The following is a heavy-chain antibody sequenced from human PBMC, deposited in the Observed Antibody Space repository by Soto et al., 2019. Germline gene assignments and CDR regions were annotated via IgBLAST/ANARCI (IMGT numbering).Heavy chain of an antibody. CDR2: ISGDGGST. CDR1: GFTFDDYA. V-gene: IGHV3-43*02. J-gene: IGHJ4*02. CDR3: ATYYDSSGYYYFDY. Sequence: GGSLRLSCAASGFTFDDYAMHWVRQAPGKGLEWVSLISGDGGSTYYADSVKGRFTISRDNSKNSLYLQMNSLRTEDTALYDCATYYDSSGYYYFDYWGQGTLVTVSS. D-gene: IGHD3-22*01.